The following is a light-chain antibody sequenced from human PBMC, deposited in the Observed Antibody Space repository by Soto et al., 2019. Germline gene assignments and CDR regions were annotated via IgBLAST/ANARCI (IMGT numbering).Light chain of an antibody. Sequence: QLVLTQSPSASASLGASVKLTCTLSSGHSSYGIAWHQQQPEKGPRYLMKINSDGSNSKGDGIPDRFSGSSSGAERYLTISSLQSDDEADYYCQAWGTGMGVFGGGTKLTVL. V-gene: IGLV4-69*02. CDR1: SGHSSYG. CDR3: QAWGTGMGV. J-gene: IGLJ3*02. CDR2: INSDGSN.